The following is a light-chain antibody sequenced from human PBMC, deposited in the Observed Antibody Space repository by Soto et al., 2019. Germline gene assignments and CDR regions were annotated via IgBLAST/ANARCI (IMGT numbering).Light chain of an antibody. J-gene: IGKJ3*01. Sequence: DIVLPQSHGYLSLSPGVRAILSCRASLSVSFDYLAWYQQKPGQAPRLLISAASSRATGIPDRFSGSGSGTDFTLTICRLEPEDFAVYYCQQYIESWGTFGPGTNVEVK. V-gene: IGKV3-20*01. CDR1: LSVSFDY. CDR3: QQYIESWGT. CDR2: AAS.